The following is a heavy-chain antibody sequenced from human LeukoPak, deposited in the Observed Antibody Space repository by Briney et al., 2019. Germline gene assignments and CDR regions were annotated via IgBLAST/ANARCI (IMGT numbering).Heavy chain of an antibody. J-gene: IGHJ4*02. V-gene: IGHV3-48*03. CDR2: ISSSGSTI. D-gene: IGHD5-12*01. CDR1: GFTFSSYE. CDR3: ARGPSGYHNT. Sequence: PGGSLRLSCAASGFTFSSYEMNWVRQALGKGLEWVSYISSSGSTIYYADSVKGRFTISRDNSKNTLYLQMNSLRAEDTAVYYCARGPSGYHNTGGQGTLVTVSS.